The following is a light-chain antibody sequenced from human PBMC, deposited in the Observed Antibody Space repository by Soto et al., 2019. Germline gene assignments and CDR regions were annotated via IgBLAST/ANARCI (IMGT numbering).Light chain of an antibody. V-gene: IGKV3-15*01. Sequence: EIGMTQSPATLSVSPGERATLSCRASQSVSSNLAWYQQKPGQAPRLLIYDASTRATGIPARFSGSGSGTEFTLTISSLQSEDFAVYYCHQYNNWPRTFGQGTKVEIK. CDR2: DAS. CDR1: QSVSSN. J-gene: IGKJ1*01. CDR3: HQYNNWPRT.